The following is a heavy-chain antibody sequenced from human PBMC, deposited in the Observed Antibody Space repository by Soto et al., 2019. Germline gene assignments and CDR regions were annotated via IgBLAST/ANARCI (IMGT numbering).Heavy chain of an antibody. J-gene: IGHJ4*02. CDR2: IKQDGSEK. V-gene: IGHV3-7*04. D-gene: IGHD4-17*01. CDR3: ARGRVTTNY. Sequence: WVRQAPGKGLEWVANIKQDGSEKYYVDSVKGRFTISRDNAENSLYLQMNSLRAEDTAVYYCARGRVTTNYWGQGTLVTVSS.